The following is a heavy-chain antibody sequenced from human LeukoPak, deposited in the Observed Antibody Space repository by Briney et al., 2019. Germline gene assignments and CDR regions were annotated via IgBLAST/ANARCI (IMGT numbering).Heavy chain of an antibody. V-gene: IGHV1-69*05. CDR2: ITPMFHRR. D-gene: IGHD3-22*01. Sequence: ASVKVSCKASGDTFTNYAVSWVRPAPGQGPEWMGSITPMFHRRNYAQEFEGRITITTDESTTTVYMDLSSLRAEDTAVYHCALDHYDRVAGQRTNAFEMWGQGTMVTVSS. J-gene: IGHJ3*02. CDR3: ALDHYDRVAGQRTNAFEM. CDR1: GDTFTNYA.